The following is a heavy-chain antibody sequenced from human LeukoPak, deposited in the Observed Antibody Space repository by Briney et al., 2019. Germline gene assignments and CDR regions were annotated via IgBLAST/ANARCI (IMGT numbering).Heavy chain of an antibody. V-gene: IGHV1-46*01. Sequence: ASVKISCKASGYTFTSYYTYWVRQAPGQGLEWMGIINSSGGNTSYAQNFQGRVTMTRDTSARIVYMELRSQRSEDTAVYYCARENTYGYSYGMDVWGQGTTVTVSS. CDR1: GYTFTSYY. CDR2: INSSGGNT. J-gene: IGHJ6*02. CDR3: ARENTYGYSYGMDV. D-gene: IGHD3-22*01.